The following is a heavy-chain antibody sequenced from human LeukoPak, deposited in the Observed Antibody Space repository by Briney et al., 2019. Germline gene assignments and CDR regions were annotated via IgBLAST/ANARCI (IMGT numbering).Heavy chain of an antibody. D-gene: IGHD3-9*01. V-gene: IGHV6-1*01. J-gene: IGHJ5*02. Sequence: SQTLSLTCAISGDNISSTSTAWHWIRQSPSRGLEWLGRTYYRSKWYTDYAESVKSRLVINPDTSKNEFSLQMTSVTSSDTAIYFCARGPKTGWFDHWGQGTLVTVSS. CDR1: GDNISSTSTA. CDR2: TYYRSKWYT. CDR3: ARGPKTGWFDH.